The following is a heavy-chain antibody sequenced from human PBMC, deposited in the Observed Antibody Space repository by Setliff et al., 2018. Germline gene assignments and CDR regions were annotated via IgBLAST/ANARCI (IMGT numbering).Heavy chain of an antibody. D-gene: IGHD4-17*01. CDR2: ISNSGSHT. J-gene: IGHJ4*02. CDR1: GFTFNTYS. Sequence: GESLKISCAVSGFTFNTYSMNWVRQAPGKGLEWVSSISNSGSHTYYADSVKGRFTISRDNAKNSLYLQMNSLRAEDTAVYYCARFYGNYPFDYWGQGILVTVSS. CDR3: ARFYGNYPFDY. V-gene: IGHV3-21*01.